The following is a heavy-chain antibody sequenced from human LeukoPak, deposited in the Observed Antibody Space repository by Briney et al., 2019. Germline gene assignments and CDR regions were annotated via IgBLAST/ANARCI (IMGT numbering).Heavy chain of an antibody. J-gene: IGHJ4*02. D-gene: IGHD6-13*01. CDR1: GYTFTGYY. V-gene: IGHV1-2*02. Sequence: GASVKVSRKASGYTFTGYYMHWVRQAPGQGLEWMGWINPNNGGTSYAQKFQGRVTMTRDTPITTAYMELPSLTSDDTAVYYCARGYSSPVPNFDYWGQGTLVTVSS. CDR3: ARGYSSPVPNFDY. CDR2: INPNNGGT.